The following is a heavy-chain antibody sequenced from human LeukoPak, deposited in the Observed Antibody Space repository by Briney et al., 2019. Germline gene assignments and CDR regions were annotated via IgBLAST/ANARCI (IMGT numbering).Heavy chain of an antibody. CDR3: ARTWGIEGGTSDY. CDR1: GFTFSNSG. D-gene: IGHD1-26*01. J-gene: IGHJ4*02. V-gene: IGHV3-7*05. CDR2: IKQDGSEK. Sequence: PGGSLRLSCAASGFTFSNSGMTWVRQAPGKGLEWVANIKQDGSEKSYVDSVKGRFTISRDNAKNSLYLQMNSLRAEDTAVYYCARTWGIEGGTSDYWGQGTLVTVSS.